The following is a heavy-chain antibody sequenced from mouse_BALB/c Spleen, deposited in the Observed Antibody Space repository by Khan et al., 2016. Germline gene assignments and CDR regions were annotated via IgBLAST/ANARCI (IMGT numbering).Heavy chain of an antibody. J-gene: IGHJ4*01. CDR2: INPDSSTI. V-gene: IGHV4-1*02. CDR1: GFDFSRFW. Sequence: EVKLLESGGGLVQPGDSLKLSCAASGFDFSRFWINWVRQAPGKGLEWIGEINPDSSTINYTPSLKDKFIISRDNAKNTLYLQMSTVRSEDTALYYCASPTVGMDYWGQGTSVTVSS. CDR3: ASPTVGMDY. D-gene: IGHD1-1*01.